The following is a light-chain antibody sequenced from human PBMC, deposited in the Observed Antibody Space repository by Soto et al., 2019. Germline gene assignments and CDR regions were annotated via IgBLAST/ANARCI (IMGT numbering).Light chain of an antibody. CDR1: QTISSW. J-gene: IGKJ1*01. CDR2: KAS. V-gene: IGKV1-5*03. Sequence: DIQLTQSPSTPSVSLEDRVTITCRASQTISSWLAWYQQKPGKAPKLLIYKASTLKSGVPSRFSGSGSGTEFTLTISSLQPDDFATYYCQHYNSYSEAFGQGTKVDIK. CDR3: QHYNSYSEA.